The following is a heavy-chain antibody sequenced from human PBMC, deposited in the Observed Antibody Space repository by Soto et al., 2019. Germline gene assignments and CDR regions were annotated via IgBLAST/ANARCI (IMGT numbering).Heavy chain of an antibody. CDR3: ARDIAFDIDY. V-gene: IGHV1-18*01. CDR2: IYSKAGKM. D-gene: IGHD2-15*01. CDR1: GYTFNDFG. Sequence: QVHLLQSGAEVQKPGASVKVSCKTSGYTFNDFGITWVRQAPGLGLEWLGWIYSKAGKMNFAPKFQNRVIMTTDTSTSPAFMELTSLTFDDAAIYFCARDIAFDIDYWGHGTLVTVS. J-gene: IGHJ4*01.